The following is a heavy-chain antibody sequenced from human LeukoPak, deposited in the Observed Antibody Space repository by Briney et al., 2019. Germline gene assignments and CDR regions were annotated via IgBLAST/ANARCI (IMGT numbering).Heavy chain of an antibody. CDR2: MNPDSGNT. V-gene: IGHV1-8*02. Sequence: ASVKVSCKASGYTFTSHAINWVRQTTGQGLEWMGWMNPDSGNTGYAQKFRGSVTMARSTSISTAYMELSSLTSDDTAIYYCVRSLREDTDFGIWGKGTMVTVS. D-gene: IGHD3-10*01. CDR3: VRSLREDTDFGI. CDR1: GYTFTSHA. J-gene: IGHJ3*02.